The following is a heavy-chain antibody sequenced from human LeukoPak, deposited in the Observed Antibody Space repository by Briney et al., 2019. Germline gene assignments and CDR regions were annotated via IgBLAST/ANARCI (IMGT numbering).Heavy chain of an antibody. CDR1: GFTFSSYG. D-gene: IGHD1-14*01. J-gene: IGHJ4*02. V-gene: IGHV3-30*03. CDR3: ARGTDYYDD. CDR2: ISYDGSNK. Sequence: PGGSLRLSCAASGFTFSSYGMHWVRQAPGKGLEWVAVISYDGSNKYYADSVKGRFTISRDNSKNTLYLQMNSLRAEGTAVYYCARGTDYYDDWGQGTLVTVSS.